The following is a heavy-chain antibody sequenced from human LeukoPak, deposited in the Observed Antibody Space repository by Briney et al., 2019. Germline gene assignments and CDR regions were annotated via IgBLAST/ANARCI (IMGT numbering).Heavy chain of an antibody. J-gene: IGHJ4*02. V-gene: IGHV4-34*01. Sequence: SETLSLTCAVYGGSFCGYYWSWIRQPPGKGLEWIGEINHSGSTNYNPSLKSRVTISVDTSKNQFSLKLSSVTAADTAVYYCARSVRRRVVPAAIHSDYWGQGTLVTVSS. CDR1: GGSFCGYY. CDR3: ARSVRRRVVPAAIHSDY. D-gene: IGHD2-2*02. CDR2: INHSGST.